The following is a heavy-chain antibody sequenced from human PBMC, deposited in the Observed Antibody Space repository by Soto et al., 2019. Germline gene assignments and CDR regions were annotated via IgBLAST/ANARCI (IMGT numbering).Heavy chain of an antibody. D-gene: IGHD3-9*01. Sequence: EVQLLESGGGLVQPGGSLRLSYAASGFTFSSYAMSWVRQAPGKGLEWVSAISGSGGSTYYADSVKGRFTISRDNSKNTLYLQMNSLRAEDTAVYYCAKDPPAPPYYDILTGYFDYWGQGTLVTVSS. CDR3: AKDPPAPPYYDILTGYFDY. CDR1: GFTFSSYA. CDR2: ISGSGGST. J-gene: IGHJ4*02. V-gene: IGHV3-23*01.